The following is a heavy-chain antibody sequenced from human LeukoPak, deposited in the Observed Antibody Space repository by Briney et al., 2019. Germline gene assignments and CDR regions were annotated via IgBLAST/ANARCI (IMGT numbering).Heavy chain of an antibody. J-gene: IGHJ4*02. Sequence: NPSETLSLTCAVYGGSFSGYYWSWIRQPPGKGLEWIGEINHSGSTNYNPSLKSRVTISVDTSKNQFSLKLSSVTAADTVVYYCARQVLGWLSPYYFDYWGQGTLVTVSS. CDR3: ARQVLGWLSPYYFDY. D-gene: IGHD3-22*01. V-gene: IGHV4-34*01. CDR2: INHSGST. CDR1: GGSFSGYY.